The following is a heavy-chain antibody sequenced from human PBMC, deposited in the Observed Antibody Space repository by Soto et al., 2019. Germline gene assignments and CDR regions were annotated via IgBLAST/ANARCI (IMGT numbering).Heavy chain of an antibody. CDR3: AREPTPIRGDY. D-gene: IGHD3-10*01. V-gene: IGHV1-69*02. CDR2: IIPILGIA. Sequence: QVQLVQSGAEVKKPGSSVKVSCKASGGTFSSYTISWVRQAPGQGLEWMGRIIPILGIANYAQKFQCRVTITADKSTSSVYMELSSLRSEDTAVYYCAREPTPIRGDYWGQGTLVTVSS. CDR1: GGTFSSYT. J-gene: IGHJ4*02.